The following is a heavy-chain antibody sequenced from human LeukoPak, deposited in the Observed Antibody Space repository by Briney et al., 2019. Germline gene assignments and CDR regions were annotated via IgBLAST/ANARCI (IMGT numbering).Heavy chain of an antibody. D-gene: IGHD3-22*01. Sequence: ASVKVSCKASGYTFTSYGISWVRQAPGQGLEWMGWISAYNGNTNYAQKLQGRVTMTRDMSTSTVYMELSSLRSEDTAVYYCARESITMIVVVREDDAFDIWGQGTMVTVSS. J-gene: IGHJ3*02. CDR3: ARESITMIVVVREDDAFDI. CDR1: GYTFTSYG. V-gene: IGHV1-18*01. CDR2: ISAYNGNT.